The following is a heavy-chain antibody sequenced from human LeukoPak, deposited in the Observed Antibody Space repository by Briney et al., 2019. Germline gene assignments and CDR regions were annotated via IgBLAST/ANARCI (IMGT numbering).Heavy chain of an antibody. V-gene: IGHV3-48*03. D-gene: IGHD4-11*01. Sequence: GGSLRLSCAASGFTFSSYEMNWVRQAPGKGLEWVSYISSSGSTIYYADSVKGRFTISRDNAKNSLYLQMNSLRAEDTALYYCARDHYRAVTASDYWGQGTLVTVSS. J-gene: IGHJ4*02. CDR3: ARDHYRAVTASDY. CDR2: ISSSGSTI. CDR1: GFTFSSYE.